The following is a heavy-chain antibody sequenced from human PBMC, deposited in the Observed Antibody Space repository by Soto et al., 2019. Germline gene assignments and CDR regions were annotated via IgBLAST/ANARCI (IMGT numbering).Heavy chain of an antibody. J-gene: IGHJ4*01. V-gene: IGHV3-33*01. CDR3: ARAFCTNGVCYYFFDY. D-gene: IGHD2-8*01. Sequence: GGSLRLSCAASGFTFGTYAMHWVRQAPGKGLEWVAVIYYDGSNRYYGDAVKGRFTISRDNSKSTLYLEMSSLRAEDTAVYYCARAFCTNGVCYYFFDYWGHGTLVTVSS. CDR2: IYYDGSNR. CDR1: GFTFGTYA.